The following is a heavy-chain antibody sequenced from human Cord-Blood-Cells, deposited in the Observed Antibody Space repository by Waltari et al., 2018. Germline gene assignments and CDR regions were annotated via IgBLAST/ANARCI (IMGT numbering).Heavy chain of an antibody. CDR1: GYTFTSYD. Sequence: QVQLVQSGAEVKKPGASVKVSCKASGYTFTSYDINWVRQATGQGLEWRGWMNPDSGNTGYAQKFRGRVTITRNTSISTAYMELSSLRSEDTAVYYCARVIGSSDAFDIWGQGTMVTVSS. CDR2: MNPDSGNT. J-gene: IGHJ3*02. CDR3: ARVIGSSDAFDI. V-gene: IGHV1-8*03. D-gene: IGHD6-6*01.